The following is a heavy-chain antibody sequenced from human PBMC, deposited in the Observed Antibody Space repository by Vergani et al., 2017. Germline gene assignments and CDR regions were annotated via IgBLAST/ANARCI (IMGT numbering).Heavy chain of an antibody. D-gene: IGHD3-3*01. CDR1: GGSLSGYY. V-gene: IGHV4-34*01. Sequence: QVQLQQWGPGLLKPSETLSLTCAVYGGSLSGYYWSWIRLAPGKGLEWIGEINHSGTINYNPTLKSPFNVSIDTSRDHFSLKLSSVTAADTAVYYCARGGAVIWSGYPLFDYWGQGTLVTVSS. J-gene: IGHJ4*02. CDR2: INHSGTI. CDR3: ARGGAVIWSGYPLFDY.